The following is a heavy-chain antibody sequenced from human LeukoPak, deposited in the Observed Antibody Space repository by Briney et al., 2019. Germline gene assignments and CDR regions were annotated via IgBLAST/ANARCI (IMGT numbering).Heavy chain of an antibody. V-gene: IGHV4-59*01. CDR3: ARGVTAIDY. CDR2: IYYSGST. D-gene: IGHD2-21*02. CDR1: GGSISSYY. J-gene: IGHJ4*02. Sequence: SSETLSLTCTVSGGSISSYYWSWIRQPPGKGLEWIGYIYYSGSTNYNPSLKSRVTISVDTSKNQFSLKLSSVTAADTAVYYCARGVTAIDYWGQGTLVTVPS.